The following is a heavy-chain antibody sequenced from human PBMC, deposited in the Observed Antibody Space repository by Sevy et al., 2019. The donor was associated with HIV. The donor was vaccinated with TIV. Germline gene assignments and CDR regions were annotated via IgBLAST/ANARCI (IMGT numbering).Heavy chain of an antibody. J-gene: IGHJ4*01. CDR3: ARDGGYSIKWYPLY. Sequence: GGSLRLSCAASGFAFSSHAMHWVRQAPGKGLEWVATISYEGTETFYAASVGGRFTISRDNSKNMSSLQINSLRPEDTAVYYCARDGGYSIKWYPLYWGHGTLVTVSS. CDR2: ISYEGTET. CDR1: GFAFSSHA. D-gene: IGHD6-13*01. V-gene: IGHV3-30-3*01.